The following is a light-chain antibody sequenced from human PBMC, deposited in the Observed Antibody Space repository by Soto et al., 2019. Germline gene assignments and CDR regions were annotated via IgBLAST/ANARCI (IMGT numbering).Light chain of an antibody. CDR2: GAS. J-gene: IGKJ1*01. Sequence: EIVLTQSPGTLSLSPGERATLSCRASQSVSSTYLAWYQHKPGQAPRLLIYGASSRATGIPDRFSGSGSGTDFILTVSSLQSEDFAVYYCQQYSNWPRTFGQGTKVDIK. V-gene: IGKV3-20*01. CDR3: QQYSNWPRT. CDR1: QSVSSTY.